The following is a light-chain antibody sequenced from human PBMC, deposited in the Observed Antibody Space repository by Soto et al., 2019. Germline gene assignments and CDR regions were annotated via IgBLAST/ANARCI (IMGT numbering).Light chain of an antibody. CDR3: QQSSNWPQIT. J-gene: IGKJ5*01. CDR1: QTVSNK. Sequence: EIVLTQSPATLSSSPGERATLSCRGSQTVSNKLAWYQHKPGQAPRLLIFDANKRVTGIPARFSGSGSGTDFTLTISSLEPEDFAVYYCQQSSNWPQITCGQGTRLEIK. V-gene: IGKV3-11*01. CDR2: DAN.